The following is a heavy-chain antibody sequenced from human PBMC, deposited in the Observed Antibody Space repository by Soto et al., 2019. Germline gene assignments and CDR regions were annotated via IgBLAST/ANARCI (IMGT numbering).Heavy chain of an antibody. Sequence: EVQLVESGGGLVKPGGSLSLSCAASGFIFSNAWMSWVRQAPGKGLEWVGLIKKKADGGTTDYAAPLKGRFTISREDSKTTLYLQMSSLKTEDTAVYYWRTQWLDWGQGTLVTVSS. D-gene: IGHD6-19*01. CDR3: RTQWLD. J-gene: IGHJ4*02. V-gene: IGHV3-15*01. CDR1: GFIFSNAW. CDR2: IKKKADGGTT.